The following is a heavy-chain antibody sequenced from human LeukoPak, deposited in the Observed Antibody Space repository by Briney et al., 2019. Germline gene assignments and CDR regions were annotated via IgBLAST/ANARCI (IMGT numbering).Heavy chain of an antibody. J-gene: IGHJ4*02. CDR2: ISSSSSYI. CDR1: GFTFSSYS. V-gene: IGHV3-21*04. CDR3: AREREIQLNYFDY. D-gene: IGHD5-18*01. Sequence: GGSLRLSCAASGFTFSSYSMTWVRQAPGKGLEWVSSISSSSSYIYYADSVKGRFTISRDNAKNSLYLQMNSLRAEDTAVYYCAREREIQLNYFDYWGQGTLVTVSS.